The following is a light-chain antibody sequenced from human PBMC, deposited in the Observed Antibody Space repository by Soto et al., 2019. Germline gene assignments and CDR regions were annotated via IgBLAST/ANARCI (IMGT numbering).Light chain of an antibody. CDR2: DVS. CDR1: SSDVGGYNY. J-gene: IGLJ1*01. Sequence: QSVLTQPASVSGSPGQSITISCTGTSSDVGGYNYVSWYQHHPGKAPKLMIYDVSNRPSGVSNRFSGSTSGNTASLTISGLRPEAEADYYCSSYTTSNTRQIVLGTGTKLTVL. V-gene: IGLV2-14*03. CDR3: SSYTTSNTRQIV.